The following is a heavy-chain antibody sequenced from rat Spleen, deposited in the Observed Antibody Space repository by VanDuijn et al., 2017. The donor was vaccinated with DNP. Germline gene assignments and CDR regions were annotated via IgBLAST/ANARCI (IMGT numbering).Heavy chain of an antibody. D-gene: IGHD4-3*01. CDR2: IGTTGGSR. V-gene: IGHV5-25*01. CDR1: GLTFTNYD. J-gene: IGHJ2*01. CDR3: ARHNDFGGGRWDY. Sequence: EVQLVESGGGLVQPGRSLKLSCAASGLTFTNYDMVWVRQAPTKGLEWVATIGTTGGSRYYRDSVKGRFTVSRDNGKSVLYLQMDSLRSEDTATYYCARHNDFGGGRWDYWGQGVIVTVSS.